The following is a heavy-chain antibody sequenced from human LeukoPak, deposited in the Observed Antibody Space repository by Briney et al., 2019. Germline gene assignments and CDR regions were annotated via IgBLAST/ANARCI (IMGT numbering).Heavy chain of an antibody. CDR3: ARQKGYDFDY. D-gene: IGHD5-12*01. J-gene: IGHJ4*02. CDR2: IYHSGST. V-gene: IGHV4-39*07. CDR1: GGSISSSSYY. Sequence: PSETLSLTCTVSGGSISSSSYYWGWIRQPPGKGLEWIGSIYHSGSTYYNPSLKSRVTISVDTSKNQFSLKLSSVTAADTAVYYCARQKGYDFDYWGQGTLVTVSS.